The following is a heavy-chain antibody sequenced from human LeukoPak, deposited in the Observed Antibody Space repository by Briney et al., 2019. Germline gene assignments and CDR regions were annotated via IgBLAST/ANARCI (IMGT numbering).Heavy chain of an antibody. Sequence: ASVKVSCKASGYTFSSFGISWVRQAPGQGLEWMGWSSAYNGNTNYAQKFQGRVTMTTDTSTSTAYMEVRSLRSDDTAVYYCTRNLGVDTTMIFFDYWGQGSLVTVSS. CDR3: TRNLGVDTTMIFFDY. J-gene: IGHJ4*02. V-gene: IGHV1-18*01. CDR2: SSAYNGNT. CDR1: GYTFSSFG. D-gene: IGHD5-18*01.